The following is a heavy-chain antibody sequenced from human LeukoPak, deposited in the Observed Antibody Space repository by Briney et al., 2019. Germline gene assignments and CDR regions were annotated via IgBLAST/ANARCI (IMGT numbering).Heavy chain of an antibody. CDR1: GYSISSGYY. CDR3: ARAPGGYSGQNYYYYYMDV. CDR2: IYYSGST. D-gene: IGHD5-12*01. Sequence: PSETLSLTCTVSGYSISSGYYWGWIRQPPGKGLEWIGSIYYSGSTYYNPSLKSRVTISVDTSKNQFSLKLSSVTAADTAVYYCARAPGGYSGQNYYYYYMDVWGKGTTVTVSS. V-gene: IGHV4-38-2*02. J-gene: IGHJ6*03.